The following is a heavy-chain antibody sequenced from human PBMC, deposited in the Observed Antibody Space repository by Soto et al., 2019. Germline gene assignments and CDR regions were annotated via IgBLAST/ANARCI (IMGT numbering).Heavy chain of an antibody. V-gene: IGHV4-34*01. CDR2: INHSGSA. J-gene: IGHJ4*02. D-gene: IGHD6-19*01. CDR1: GESFRAYI. CDR3: ARGLITGSHYSGGWYYFDS. Sequence: SNTLSPTFAVDGESFRAYICTRIRQTPGEGLQWIGQINHSGSASYNPSLKSRVTISVHTSNSQFSLELSSVTAADTAVYYCARGLITGSHYSGGWYYFDSWGQGTQVTVS.